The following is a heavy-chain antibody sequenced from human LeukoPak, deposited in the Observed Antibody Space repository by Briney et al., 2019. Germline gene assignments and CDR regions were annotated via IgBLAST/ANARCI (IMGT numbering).Heavy chain of an antibody. J-gene: IGHJ4*02. CDR2: IGRGSSPI. Sequence: PGGSLRLSCVASGINFRIYEMNWVSQAPGKGLEWVSHIGRGSSPIYYTDSVQGRFTISRDNAKQSLDLQMNTLRDDGTGLYYCNAGLEYWGQGTLVTVSS. CDR1: GINFRIYE. V-gene: IGHV3-48*03. CDR3: NAGLEY. D-gene: IGHD3/OR15-3a*01.